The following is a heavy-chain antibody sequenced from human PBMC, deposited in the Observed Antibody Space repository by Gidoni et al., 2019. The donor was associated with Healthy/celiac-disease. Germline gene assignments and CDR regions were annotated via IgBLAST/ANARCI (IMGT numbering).Heavy chain of an antibody. J-gene: IGHJ5*02. Sequence: EVQLLESGGGLVTPGGSLRLSCAASGFTFSSYAMSWVRQAPGKGLEWVSAISGSGGSTYYADSVKGRFTISRDNSKNTLYLQMNSLRAEDTAVYYCATTSASSPNWFDPWGQGTLVTVSS. CDR3: ATTSASSPNWFDP. CDR2: ISGSGGST. D-gene: IGHD2-2*01. V-gene: IGHV3-23*01. CDR1: GFTFSSYA.